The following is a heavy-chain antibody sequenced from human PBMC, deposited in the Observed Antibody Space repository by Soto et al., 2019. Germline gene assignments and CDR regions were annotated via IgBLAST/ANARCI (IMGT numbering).Heavy chain of an antibody. V-gene: IGHV1-18*01. D-gene: IGHD4-17*01. J-gene: IGHJ2*01. Sequence: QVQLVQSGAEVKEPGASVKVSCKTSGYTFSSHGLYWVRQAPGQGLEWMGWISPSSGDTNYEQRFQGRVTLSTDTSTSTAYLKLRSLTSDDTAVYFCGREAGDYDGYFDLWGRGTPVTVSS. CDR2: ISPSSGDT. CDR3: GREAGDYDGYFDL. CDR1: GYTFSSHG.